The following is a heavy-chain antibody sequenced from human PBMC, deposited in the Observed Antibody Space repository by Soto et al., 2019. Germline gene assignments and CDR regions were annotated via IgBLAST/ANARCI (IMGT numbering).Heavy chain of an antibody. J-gene: IGHJ6*02. CDR2: ISYDGSNK. V-gene: IGHV3-30-3*01. Sequence: GGSLRLSCAASGFTFSSYAMHWVRQAPGKGLEWVAVISYDGSNKYYADSVKGRFTISRDNSKNTLYLQMNSLRAEDTAVYYCARYCSSTSCSPPYYGMDVWGQGTTVTVSS. CDR3: ARYCSSTSCSPPYYGMDV. CDR1: GFTFSSYA. D-gene: IGHD2-2*01.